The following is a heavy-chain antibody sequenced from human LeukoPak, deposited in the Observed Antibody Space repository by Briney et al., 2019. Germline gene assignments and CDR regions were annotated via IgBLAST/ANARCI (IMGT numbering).Heavy chain of an antibody. CDR2: LSSSRSYI. V-gene: IGHV3-21*01. J-gene: IGHJ4*02. D-gene: IGHD6-19*01. Sequence: GGSVRLSCAASGFTFSSYSMIWVRQAPGKGLEWVSSLSSSRSYIYYADSVKGRFTISRDNAKNSLYLEMNSLRAGDTAVYYCARDSVLGYSSGWYRLEHFDYWGQGTLVTVSS. CDR3: ARDSVLGYSSGWYRLEHFDY. CDR1: GFTFSSYS.